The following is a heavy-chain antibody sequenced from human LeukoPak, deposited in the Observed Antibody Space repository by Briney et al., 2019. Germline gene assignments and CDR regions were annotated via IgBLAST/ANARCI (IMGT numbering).Heavy chain of an antibody. CDR1: GGSISSNY. Sequence: SETLSLTCTVSGGSISSNYWSWIRQPPGKGLEWIGYIYYSGSTNYNPSLKSRVTISVDTSKNQFSLKLSSVTAADTAVYYCARVSGQRSYYYYYMDVWGKGTTVTVSS. J-gene: IGHJ6*03. CDR2: IYYSGST. D-gene: IGHD3-10*01. CDR3: ARVSGQRSYYYYYMDV. V-gene: IGHV4-59*01.